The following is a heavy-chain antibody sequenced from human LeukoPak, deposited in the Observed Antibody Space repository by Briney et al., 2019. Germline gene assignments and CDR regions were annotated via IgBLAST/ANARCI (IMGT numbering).Heavy chain of an antibody. J-gene: IGHJ3*02. CDR1: GGSISSYY. Sequence: SETLSLTCTVSGGSISSYYWSWIRQPPGKGLEWIGYIYYSGSTNYNPSLKSRVTISVDTSKNQFSLKLSSVTAAGTAVYYCAREGGGGATSGAFDIWGQGTMVTVSS. CDR3: AREGGGGATSGAFDI. D-gene: IGHD1-26*01. V-gene: IGHV4-59*01. CDR2: IYYSGST.